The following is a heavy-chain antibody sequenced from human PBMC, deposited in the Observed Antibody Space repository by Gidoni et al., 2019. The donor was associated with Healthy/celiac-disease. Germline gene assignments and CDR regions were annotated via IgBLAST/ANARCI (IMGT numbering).Heavy chain of an antibody. CDR3: ARVWYSSSSGDAFDI. Sequence: QVQLVESGGGVVQPGRSLRLSCAASGFTFSSYAMPWVRQAPGKGLEWVAVISYDGSNKYYADSVKGRFTISRDNSKNTLYLQMNSLRAEDTAVYYCARVWYSSSSGDAFDIWGQGTMVTVSS. CDR1: GFTFSSYA. CDR2: ISYDGSNK. D-gene: IGHD6-6*01. V-gene: IGHV3-30-3*01. J-gene: IGHJ3*02.